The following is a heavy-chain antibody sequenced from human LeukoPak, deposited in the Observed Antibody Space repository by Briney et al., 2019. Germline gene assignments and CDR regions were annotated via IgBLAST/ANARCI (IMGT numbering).Heavy chain of an antibody. CDR3: ARERYYYGSGSYTYYYYGMDV. D-gene: IGHD3-10*01. CDR1: GGSISSYY. CDR2: IYYSGST. V-gene: IGHV4-59*01. Sequence: PSETLSLTCTVSGGSISSYYWSWIRQPPGKGLEWIGYIYYSGSTHYNPSLKSRVTISVDTSKNQFSLKLSSVTAADTAVYYCARERYYYGSGSYTYYYYGMDVWGQGTTVTVSS. J-gene: IGHJ6*02.